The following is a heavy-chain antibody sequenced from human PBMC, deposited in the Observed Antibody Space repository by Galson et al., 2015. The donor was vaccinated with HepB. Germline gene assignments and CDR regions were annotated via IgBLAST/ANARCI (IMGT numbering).Heavy chain of an antibody. CDR2: ISSSSSYI. D-gene: IGHD6-19*01. CDR1: GFTFSSYS. V-gene: IGHV3-21*01. Sequence: SLRLSCAASGFTFSSYSMNWVRQAPGKGLEWVSSISSSSSYIYYADSVKGRFTISRDNAKNSLYLQMNSLRAEDTAVYYCARDEIGYSSLEDYWGQGTLVTVSS. J-gene: IGHJ4*02. CDR3: ARDEIGYSSLEDY.